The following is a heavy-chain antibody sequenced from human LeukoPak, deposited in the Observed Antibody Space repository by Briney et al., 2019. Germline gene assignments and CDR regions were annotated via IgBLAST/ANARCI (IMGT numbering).Heavy chain of an antibody. V-gene: IGHV4-31*03. CDR3: ARVGFHSGSSD. CDR1: GDSINSGGYF. D-gene: IGHD1-26*01. CDR2: IYYSGST. Sequence: SQTLSLTCTVSGDSINSGGYFWSWIRQHPGKGLEWIGYIYYSGSTYYNPSLKSRVTISVDTSKNQFSLKLSSVTAADTAVYYCARVGFHSGSSDWGQGTLVTVSS. J-gene: IGHJ4*02.